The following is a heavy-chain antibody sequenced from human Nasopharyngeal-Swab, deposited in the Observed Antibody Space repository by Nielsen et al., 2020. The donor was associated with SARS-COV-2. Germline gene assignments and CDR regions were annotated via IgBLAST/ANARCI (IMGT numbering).Heavy chain of an antibody. CDR1: GFTFSSYG. CDR2: ISYDGSNK. CDR3: AKGGGTTGTVGLDI. J-gene: IGHJ3*02. Sequence: GESLKISCAASGFTFSSYGMHWVRQARVKGLEWVAVISYDGSNKYYADSVKGRFTISRDNSKNTLYLQMNSLRAEDTAVYYCAKGGGTTGTVGLDIWGQGTMVTVSS. V-gene: IGHV3-30*18. D-gene: IGHD1-1*01.